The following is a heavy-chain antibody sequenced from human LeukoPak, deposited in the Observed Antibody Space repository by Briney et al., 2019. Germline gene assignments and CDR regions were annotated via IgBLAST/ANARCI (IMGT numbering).Heavy chain of an antibody. D-gene: IGHD6-19*01. J-gene: IGHJ5*02. Sequence: GGSLRLSCAASGFNFSTYWMSWVRQAPGKGLEWVANIKEDGSEKYYVDSVKGRFTISRDNAKNSMYLQMNSLRAEGTAVYYCAKDSGEGSGWHTCPSSWGRGSQVTVSS. V-gene: IGHV3-7*01. CDR1: GFNFSTYW. CDR3: AKDSGEGSGWHTCPSS. CDR2: IKEDGSEK.